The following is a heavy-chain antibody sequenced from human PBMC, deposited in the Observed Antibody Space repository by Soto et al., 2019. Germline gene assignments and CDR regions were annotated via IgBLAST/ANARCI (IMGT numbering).Heavy chain of an antibody. CDR2: IKSKTDGGTT. CDR1: GFTFSNAW. D-gene: IGHD1-26*01. Sequence: PGGSLRLSCATSGFTFSNAWMSWVRQTPGKGLEWVGLIKSKTDGGTTDYAAPVKGRFIISRDDSKNTLYLQMNGLKTEDTGVYYCTTLTLIIVGTTSWFDPWGQGTLVTVSS. V-gene: IGHV3-15*01. J-gene: IGHJ5*02. CDR3: TTLTLIIVGTTSWFDP.